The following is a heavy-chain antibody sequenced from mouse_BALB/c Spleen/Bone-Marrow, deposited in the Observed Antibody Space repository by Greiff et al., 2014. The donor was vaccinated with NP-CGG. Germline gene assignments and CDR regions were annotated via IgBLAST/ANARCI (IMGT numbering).Heavy chain of an antibody. J-gene: IGHJ2*01. V-gene: IGHV5-17*02. Sequence: EVKLVESGGGLVQPGGSRKLSCAASGFTFSSFGMHWVRQAPEKGLEWVAYISSGSSTIYYADTVKGRFTISRDNPKNTLFLQMTSLRSEDTAMYYCARWRGYYGSSGYFDYWGQGTTLTVSS. D-gene: IGHD1-1*01. CDR1: GFTFSSFG. CDR2: ISSGSSTI. CDR3: ARWRGYYGSSGYFDY.